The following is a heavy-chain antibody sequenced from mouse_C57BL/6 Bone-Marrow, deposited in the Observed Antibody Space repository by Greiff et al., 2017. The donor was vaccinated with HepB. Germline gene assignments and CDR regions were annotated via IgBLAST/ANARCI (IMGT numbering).Heavy chain of an antibody. V-gene: IGHV3-6*01. J-gene: IGHJ4*01. CDR2: ISYDGSN. Sequence: EVQLVESGPGLVKPSQSLSLTCSVTGYSITSGYYWNWIRQFPGNKLEWMGYISYDGSNNYNPSLKNRISITRYTSKNQFFLKLNSVTTEDTATYYCAREAYYDYDEGEFYYAMDYWGQGTSVTVSS. CDR3: AREAYYDYDEGEFYYAMDY. D-gene: IGHD2-4*01. CDR1: GYSITSGYY.